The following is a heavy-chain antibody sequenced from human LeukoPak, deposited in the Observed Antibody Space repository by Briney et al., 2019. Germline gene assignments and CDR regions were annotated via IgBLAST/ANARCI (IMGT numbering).Heavy chain of an antibody. J-gene: IGHJ4*02. Sequence: GGSLRLSCAASGFIFSSYGMHWVRQAPGKGLEWVAGISYDGSNKYYADSVKGRFTISKDNSKNTLYLQMSSLRIEDMAVYYCAKWAEARSFDYWGQGTLVTVSS. CDR2: ISYDGSNK. CDR1: GFIFSSYG. V-gene: IGHV3-30*18. CDR3: AKWAEARSFDY. D-gene: IGHD6-6*01.